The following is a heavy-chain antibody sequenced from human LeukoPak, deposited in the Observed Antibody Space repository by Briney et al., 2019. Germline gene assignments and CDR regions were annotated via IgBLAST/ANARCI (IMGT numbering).Heavy chain of an antibody. CDR3: ARGLGGSYYRY. CDR2: ISSDGSAI. V-gene: IGHV3-48*03. D-gene: IGHD1-26*01. J-gene: IGHJ4*02. Sequence: GGSLRLSCAASGFTFSNYEMNWIRQAPGKGLEWVSHISSDGSAIHYADSVRGRFTISRDNAKNSLFLQMNSLRAEDTAVYYCARGLGGSYYRYWGQGTLVTVSS. CDR1: GFTFSNYE.